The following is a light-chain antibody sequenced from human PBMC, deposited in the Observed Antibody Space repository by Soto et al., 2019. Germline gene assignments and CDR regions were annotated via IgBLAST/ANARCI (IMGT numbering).Light chain of an antibody. Sequence: QSVLTQPASVSGSPGQSITISCTGASSDVGAYDFVSWYQQHPGKAPKLMIFDVSNRPSGVSNRFSGSKSGNTASLTISGLRAEDEADYYCSSYTSTSTGVFGTGTKLTVL. CDR3: SSYTSTSTGV. J-gene: IGLJ1*01. CDR1: SSDVGAYDF. CDR2: DVS. V-gene: IGLV2-14*01.